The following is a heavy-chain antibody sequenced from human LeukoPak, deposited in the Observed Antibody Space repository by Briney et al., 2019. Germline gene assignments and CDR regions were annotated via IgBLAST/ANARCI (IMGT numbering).Heavy chain of an antibody. CDR1: GFTFSSYA. J-gene: IGHJ4*02. CDR3: AKRYYYDNSGLWDS. V-gene: IGHV3-23*01. CDR2: ISSSGGST. D-gene: IGHD3-22*01. Sequence: GGSLRLSCAASGFTFSSYAMSWVRQAPGKGLEWVSAISSSGGSTYYGDSVKGRFTISRDNSKNTLYLQMNSLRAEDTAVYYCAKRYYYDNSGLWDSWGQGTLVTVS.